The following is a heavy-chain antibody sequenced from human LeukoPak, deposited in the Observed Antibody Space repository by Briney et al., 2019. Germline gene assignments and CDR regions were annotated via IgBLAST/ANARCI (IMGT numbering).Heavy chain of an antibody. D-gene: IGHD7-27*01. J-gene: IGHJ4*02. Sequence: PGGSLRPYCAASGFTVSSNYMSWVRQAPGKGLEWVSVIYSSIGTDYADSVKGRFTISRDNSKNTVYLQMNSLRAEDTAVYYCAKDDGLPGIDYWGQGTLVTVSS. V-gene: IGHV3-53*01. CDR2: IYSSIGT. CDR1: GFTVSSNY. CDR3: AKDDGLPGIDY.